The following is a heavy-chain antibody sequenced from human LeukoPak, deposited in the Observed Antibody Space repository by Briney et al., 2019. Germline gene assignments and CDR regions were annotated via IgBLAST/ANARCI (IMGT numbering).Heavy chain of an antibody. Sequence: GKSLRLSCAASGFTFSTYVMQWVCQAPGKGLEYVSAITGDGGYTYYANSVKGRFTISRDNSKKTLYLQMGSLRADDMAVYYCARVSTNDRRNAFDIWGQGTMVTVSS. D-gene: IGHD2-8*01. CDR1: GFTFSTYV. J-gene: IGHJ3*02. V-gene: IGHV3-64*01. CDR3: ARVSTNDRRNAFDI. CDR2: ITGDGGYT.